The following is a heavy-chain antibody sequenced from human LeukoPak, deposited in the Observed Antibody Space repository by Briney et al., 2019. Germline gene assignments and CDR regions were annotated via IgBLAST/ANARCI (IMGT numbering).Heavy chain of an antibody. V-gene: IGHV4-39*07. D-gene: IGHD5-24*01. CDR2: IYYTGST. J-gene: IGHJ6*03. CDR3: ARERRDGYNVYYYYNYMDV. Sequence: SETLSLTCTVSGGSISSSSYYWGWIRQPPGKGLEWIGSIYYTGSTYYNPSLKSRVTISVDTSKNQFSLKLSSVTAADTAVYYCARERRDGYNVYYYYNYMDVWGKGTTVTVSS. CDR1: GGSISSSSYY.